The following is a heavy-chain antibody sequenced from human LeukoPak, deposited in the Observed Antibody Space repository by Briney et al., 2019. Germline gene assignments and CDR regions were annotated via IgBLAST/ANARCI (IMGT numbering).Heavy chain of an antibody. D-gene: IGHD3-10*01. J-gene: IGHJ4*02. CDR3: ARARYSNTYYYGSGSAADFDY. Sequence: PGESLKISCKGSGYSFSSNWIGWVRQAPGQGLEWMGWISAYNGNTNYAQELQGRVTMTTDTSTSTAYMELRSLRSDDTAVYYCARARYSNTYYYGSGSAADFDYWGQGTLVTVSS. CDR2: ISAYNGNT. V-gene: IGHV1-18*04. CDR1: GYSFSSNW.